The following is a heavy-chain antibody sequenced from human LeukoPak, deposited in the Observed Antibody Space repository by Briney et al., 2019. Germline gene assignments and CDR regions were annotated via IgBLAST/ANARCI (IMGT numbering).Heavy chain of an antibody. CDR1: GDSISSYQ. Sequence: PSETLSLTCTVSGDSISSYQWNWVRQPPGKGLEWIGYIYYSGSTNYNPSLKSRGTISVDTSKNQFSLTLTSVTAADTAIYYCARRFDSWGQGALVTVSS. V-gene: IGHV4-59*08. CDR2: IYYSGST. CDR3: ARRFDS. J-gene: IGHJ4*02.